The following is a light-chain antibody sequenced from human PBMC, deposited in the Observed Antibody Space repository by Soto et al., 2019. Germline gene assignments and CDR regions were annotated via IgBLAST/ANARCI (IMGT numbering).Light chain of an antibody. CDR3: SSYAGSNNLV. CDR2: EVS. V-gene: IGLV2-8*01. CDR1: SSDVGGYNY. Sequence: QSALTQPPSASGSPGQSVTISCTGTSSDVGGYNYVSWYQQHPGKAPKLMIYEVSERPSGVSDRFSGSKSGNTASLTVSGLQADDEADYYCSSYAGSNNLVFGGGNKLTVL. J-gene: IGLJ3*02.